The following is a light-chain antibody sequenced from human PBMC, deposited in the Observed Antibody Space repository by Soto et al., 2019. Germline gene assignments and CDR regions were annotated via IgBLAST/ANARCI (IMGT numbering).Light chain of an antibody. CDR3: NSYTSSSTHV. CDR1: SSDIGGFEY. J-gene: IGLJ1*01. V-gene: IGLV2-14*03. CDR2: DVS. Sequence: QSALTQPASVSGSPEQSITISCTGTSSDIGGFEYVSWFQQHPGKAPKLMIYDVSNRPSGVSNRFSGSKSGNTASLTISGLQAEDEADYYCNSYTSSSTHVFGTGTKVTVL.